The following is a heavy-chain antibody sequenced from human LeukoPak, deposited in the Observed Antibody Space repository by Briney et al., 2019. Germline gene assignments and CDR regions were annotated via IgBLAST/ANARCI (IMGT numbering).Heavy chain of an antibody. D-gene: IGHD6-13*01. CDR1: GFTFSSYG. J-gene: IGHJ4*02. V-gene: IGHV3-33*01. CDR3: TTGNVAAAGDY. Sequence: GGSLRLSCAASGFTFSSYGMHWVRQAPGKGLEWVAVIWYDGSNKYYADSVKGRFTISRDNSKNTLYLQMNSLRAEDTAVYYCTTGNVAAAGDYWGQGTLVTVSS. CDR2: IWYDGSNK.